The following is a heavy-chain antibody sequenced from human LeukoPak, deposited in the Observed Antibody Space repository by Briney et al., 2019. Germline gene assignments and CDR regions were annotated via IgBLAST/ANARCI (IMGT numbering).Heavy chain of an antibody. CDR1: GFTFSSYW. CDR2: IDYDGSIT. J-gene: IGHJ4*02. CDR3: VKDLGGTYDY. V-gene: IGHV3-74*01. Sequence: PGGSLRLSCAASGFTFSSYWIHWVRQVPGKGLVWVSRIDYDGSITNYADSVKGRFTISRDNARNTLYLQMNSLRVDDTAVYYCVKDLGGTYDYWGQGTLVTVSS.